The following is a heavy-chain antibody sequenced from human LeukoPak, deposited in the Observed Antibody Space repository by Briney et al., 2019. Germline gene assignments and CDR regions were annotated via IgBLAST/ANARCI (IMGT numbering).Heavy chain of an antibody. CDR3: AKASWVSRADAVL. J-gene: IGHJ4*02. D-gene: IGHD3-16*01. CDR1: GFTFSSYA. V-gene: IGHV3-48*01. CDR2: ISSSSSTI. Sequence: GGPLRLSCAASGFTFSSYAMIWVRQAPGKGLEWVSYISSSSSTIYYADSVRGRFTISRDEPRNTVYLELNNLIFEGTAVYFCAKASWVSRADAVLWGQGTLVAVSS.